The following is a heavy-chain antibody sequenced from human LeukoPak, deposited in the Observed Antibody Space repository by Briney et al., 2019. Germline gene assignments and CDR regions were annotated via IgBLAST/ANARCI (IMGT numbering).Heavy chain of an antibody. D-gene: IGHD6-6*01. Sequence: SETLSLTCTVSGGSISSGGYYWTWIRQHPGKGLEWIGYIYYSGSTYYNPSLKRRVTISVDTSKNQFSLKLSSVTAADTAVYYCARARVLRGYSSSVTKYYFDYWGQGTLVTVSS. CDR2: IYYSGST. CDR1: GGSISSGGYY. V-gene: IGHV4-31*03. J-gene: IGHJ4*02. CDR3: ARARVLRGYSSSVTKYYFDY.